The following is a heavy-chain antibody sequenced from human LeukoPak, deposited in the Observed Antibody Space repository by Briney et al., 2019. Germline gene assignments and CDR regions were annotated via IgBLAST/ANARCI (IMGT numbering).Heavy chain of an antibody. D-gene: IGHD6-13*01. CDR1: GFTFSTYV. J-gene: IGHJ4*02. V-gene: IGHV3-30*03. CDR2: ISDDGSDK. Sequence: GRSLRLSCAASGFTFSTYVMHWIRQAPGKGLEWVAVISDDGSDKYYADSVKGRFTLSRDKPKNMVFLQMNSLGAEDTAVYYCATGTGGRVGSLDYWGQGTLVTVSS. CDR3: ATGTGGRVGSLDY.